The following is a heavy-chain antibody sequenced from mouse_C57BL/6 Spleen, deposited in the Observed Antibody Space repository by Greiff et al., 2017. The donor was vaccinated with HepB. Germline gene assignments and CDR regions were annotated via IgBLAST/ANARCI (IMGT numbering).Heavy chain of an antibody. Sequence: QVQLKESGPELVKPGASVKISCKASGYAFSSSWMNWVKQRPGKGLEWIGRIYPGDGDTNYNGKFKGKATLTADKSSSTAYMQLSSLTSEDSAVYFCARESDGYYRYFDVWGTGTTVTVSS. CDR2: IYPGDGDT. CDR1: GYAFSSSW. J-gene: IGHJ1*03. V-gene: IGHV1-82*01. D-gene: IGHD2-3*01. CDR3: ARESDGYYRYFDV.